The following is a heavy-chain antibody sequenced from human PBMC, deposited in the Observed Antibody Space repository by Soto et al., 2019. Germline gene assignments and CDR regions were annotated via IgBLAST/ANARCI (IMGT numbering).Heavy chain of an antibody. Sequence: ASVKVSCKASGYTFTGYYMHWVRQAPGQGLECMGWINPNSGGTNYAQKFQGRVTMTRDTSISTAYMELSRLRSDDTAVYYCARDISRRDGSSWSYYYYYGMDVWGQGTTVTVSS. V-gene: IGHV1-2*02. J-gene: IGHJ6*02. CDR3: ARDISRRDGSSWSYYYYYGMDV. CDR2: INPNSGGT. D-gene: IGHD6-13*01. CDR1: GYTFTGYY.